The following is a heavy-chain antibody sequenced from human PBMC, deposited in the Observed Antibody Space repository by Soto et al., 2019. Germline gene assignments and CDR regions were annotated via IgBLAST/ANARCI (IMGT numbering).Heavy chain of an antibody. Sequence: GGSLRLSCAASGFTFSSYGMHWVRQAPGKGLEWVAVISYDGSNKYYADSVKGRFTISRDNSKNTLYLQMNSLRAEDTAVYYCAKDLVAAAVWGQGTLVTVSS. D-gene: IGHD6-13*01. CDR2: ISYDGSNK. J-gene: IGHJ4*02. V-gene: IGHV3-30*18. CDR3: AKDLVAAAV. CDR1: GFTFSSYG.